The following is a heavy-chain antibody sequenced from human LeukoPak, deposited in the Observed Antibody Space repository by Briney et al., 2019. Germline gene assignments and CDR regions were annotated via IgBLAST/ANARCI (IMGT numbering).Heavy chain of an antibody. V-gene: IGHV1-2*02. CDR2: INPNSGGT. CDR3: ARDHDRGYCSGGSRYSFDY. CDR1: GYTFTDSY. Sequence: ASVKISCKVSGYTFTDSYMHWVQQAPGQGLEWMGWINPNSGGTNYAQKFQGRVTMTRDTSISTAYMELSRLRSDDTAAYYCARDHDRGYCSGGSRYSFDYWGQGTLVTVSS. J-gene: IGHJ4*02. D-gene: IGHD2-15*01.